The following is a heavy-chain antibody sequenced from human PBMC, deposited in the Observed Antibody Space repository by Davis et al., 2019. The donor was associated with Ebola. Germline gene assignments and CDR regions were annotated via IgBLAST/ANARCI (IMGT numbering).Heavy chain of an antibody. Sequence: PGGSLTLSCAASGFTFSSNWMHWVLQAPGKGLVWVPRTNSDGSITSYADSVKGRFTISRDNAKNTLYLQMNSLRDEDTAVYYCARGTHYAHDYWGQGTLVTVSS. D-gene: IGHD2-2*01. CDR2: TNSDGSIT. J-gene: IGHJ4*02. CDR3: ARGTHYAHDY. CDR1: GFTFSSNW. V-gene: IGHV3-74*01.